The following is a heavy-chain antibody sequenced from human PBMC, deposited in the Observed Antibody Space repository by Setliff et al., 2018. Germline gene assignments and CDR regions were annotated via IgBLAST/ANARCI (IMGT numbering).Heavy chain of an antibody. CDR2: IIPIFGTA. CDR3: ARVGDLGSGYYSPADHDAFDI. CDR1: GGTFSSYA. Sequence: SVKVSCKASGGTFSSYAISWVRQAPGQGLEWMGGIIPIFGTANYAQKFQGRVTITTDESTSTAYMELSSLRSEDTAVYYCARVGDLGSGYYSPADHDAFDIWGQGTMVTVSS. V-gene: IGHV1-69*05. D-gene: IGHD3-22*01. J-gene: IGHJ3*02.